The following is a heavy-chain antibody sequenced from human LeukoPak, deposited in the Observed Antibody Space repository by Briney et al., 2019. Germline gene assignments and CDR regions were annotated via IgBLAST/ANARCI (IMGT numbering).Heavy chain of an antibody. CDR3: ARVVGLTGYSSTWYSGYYYYMDV. CDR2: IIPMFGTA. CDR1: GGTFSTYA. Sequence: SVTVSCKPSGGTFSTYAITWVRQTPGQGLEWMGGIIPMFGTANYAQKFQDRVTITADKSTSTAYMELSSLRSEDTAVYYCARVVGLTGYSSTWYSGYYYYMDVWGKGTTVTVSS. J-gene: IGHJ6*03. V-gene: IGHV1-69*06. D-gene: IGHD6-13*01.